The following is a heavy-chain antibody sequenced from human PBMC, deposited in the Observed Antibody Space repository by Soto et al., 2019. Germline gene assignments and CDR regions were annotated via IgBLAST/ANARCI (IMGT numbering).Heavy chain of an antibody. J-gene: IGHJ4*02. V-gene: IGHV3-23*01. Sequence: EVQLLESGGGLVQPGGSLRLSCAASGFTFSSYAMSWVRQAPGKGLEWVSAISGSGGSTYYADSVKGRFTSSRDNSKHTLYLQMNSLRAEDTAVYYCAKDNPPGIVVVAANYFDYWGQGTLVTVSS. CDR3: AKDNPPGIVVVAANYFDY. D-gene: IGHD2-15*01. CDR1: GFTFSSYA. CDR2: ISGSGGST.